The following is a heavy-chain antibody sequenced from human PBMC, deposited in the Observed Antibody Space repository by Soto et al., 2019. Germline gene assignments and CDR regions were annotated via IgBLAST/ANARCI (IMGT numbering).Heavy chain of an antibody. CDR3: ARGDCSSTSCPYYYYYGMDV. V-gene: IGHV4-30-4*01. J-gene: IGHJ6*02. CDR2: IYYSGST. Sequence: QVQLQESGPGLVKPSQTLSLTGTVSGGSISSGDYYWSWIRQPPGKGLEWIGYIYYSGSTYYNPSLKSRVTISVDTAKNQFSLKMSSVTAADTAVYYCARGDCSSTSCPYYYYYGMDVWVQGTTVTVSS. CDR1: GGSISSGDYY. D-gene: IGHD2-2*01.